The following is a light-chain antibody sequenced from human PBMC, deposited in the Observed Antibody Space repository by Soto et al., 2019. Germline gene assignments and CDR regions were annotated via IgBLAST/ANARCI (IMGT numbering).Light chain of an antibody. J-gene: IGKJ1*01. CDR2: GAS. Sequence: EIVMTQSPATLSVSPGERATLSCRASQSVSSNLAWYQQKPGQAPRLLIYGASTRATGIPARCSGSGSGTEFTLTISSLQSEDFAGYYCQQYNNWRRTFGQVTKV. CDR3: QQYNNWRRT. V-gene: IGKV3-15*01. CDR1: QSVSSN.